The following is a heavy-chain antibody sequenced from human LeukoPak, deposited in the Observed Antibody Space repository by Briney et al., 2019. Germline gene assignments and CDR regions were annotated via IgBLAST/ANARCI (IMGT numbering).Heavy chain of an antibody. CDR2: IYPGDSDT. Sequence: GESLKISCRGSGYSFTTYWIGWMRQMPGKGLEWMGIIYPGDSDTRYSPSFQGQVTISADKSISTAYLQWSSLKASDTAMYYCARHTLSKYSSSWTNWFDPWGQGTLVTVSS. V-gene: IGHV5-51*01. CDR1: GYSFTTYW. CDR3: ARHTLSKYSSSWTNWFDP. D-gene: IGHD6-13*01. J-gene: IGHJ5*02.